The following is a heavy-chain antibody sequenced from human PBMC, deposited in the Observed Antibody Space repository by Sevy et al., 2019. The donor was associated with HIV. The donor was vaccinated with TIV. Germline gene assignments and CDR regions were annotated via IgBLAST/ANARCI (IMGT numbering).Heavy chain of an antibody. CDR3: STDDLISY. J-gene: IGHJ4*02. Sequence: GVLRLSCTASGFDFANAWMNWVRQAPGKGLEWVGHIKSITDGGAADYAAPVKGRFTISRHDSKNTLYLHMNSLKAEDTAVYYCSTDDLISYWGRGTLVTVSS. CDR2: IKSITDGGAA. V-gene: IGHV3-15*07. CDR1: GFDFANAW.